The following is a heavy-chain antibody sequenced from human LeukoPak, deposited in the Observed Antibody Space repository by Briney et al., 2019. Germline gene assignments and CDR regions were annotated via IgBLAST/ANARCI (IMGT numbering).Heavy chain of an antibody. V-gene: IGHV1-46*01. CDR3: ARGSFHGYSYGGLGY. D-gene: IGHD5-18*01. J-gene: IGHJ4*02. CDR2: INPSGGST. Sequence: ASVKVSCKASGYTFTSYYMHWVRQAPGQGLEWMGIINPSGGSTSYAQKFQGRVTMTRDTSTSTVYMELSSLRSEDTAVYYCARGSFHGYSYGGLGYWGRGTLVTVSS. CDR1: GYTFTSYY.